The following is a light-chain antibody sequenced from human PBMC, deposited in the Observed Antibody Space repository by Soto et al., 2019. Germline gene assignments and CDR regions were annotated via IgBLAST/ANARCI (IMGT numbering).Light chain of an antibody. CDR2: DVS. CDR3: QQYNSYSPWT. CDR1: QSISSW. J-gene: IGKJ1*01. Sequence: DIQMTQSPSTLSASVGDRVTITCRASQSISSWLAWYQQKPGKAPNLLIYDVSNLESGVPSRFSGSGSGTEFTLTISSLQADEFATYYCQQYNSYSPWTFGQGTKVEIK. V-gene: IGKV1-5*01.